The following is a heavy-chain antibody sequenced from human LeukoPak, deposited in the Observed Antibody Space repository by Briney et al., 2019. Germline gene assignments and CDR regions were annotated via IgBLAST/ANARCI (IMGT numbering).Heavy chain of an antibody. CDR1: GFTFSSYA. J-gene: IGHJ4*02. V-gene: IGHV3-30-3*01. D-gene: IGHD6-19*01. CDR3: ARVKRDGTAMHGSGWYESLRPGDY. Sequence: GRSLRLSCAASGFTFSSYAMHWVRQAPGKGLEWVAVISYDGSNKYYADSVKGRFTISRDNSKNTLYLQMNSLRAEDTAVYYCARVKRDGTAMHGSGWYESLRPGDYWGQGTLVTVYS. CDR2: ISYDGSNK.